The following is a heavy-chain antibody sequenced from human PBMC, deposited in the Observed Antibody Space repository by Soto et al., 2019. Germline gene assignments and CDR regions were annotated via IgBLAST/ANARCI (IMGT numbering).Heavy chain of an antibody. J-gene: IGHJ5*02. D-gene: IGHD3-16*01. CDR3: AHRRDFGGWFAP. Sequence: QITLKESGPTLVKPTQTLTLTCTFSGFSFSTSEVAVGWIRQPPGKALEWLALIYWDDNKRYSPSLKNRLTIPKNTSKTQVVFTLPNMDPVSTATYYCAHRRDFGGWFAPWGQGTLVTVSS. V-gene: IGHV2-5*02. CDR2: IYWDDNK. CDR1: GFSFSTSEVA.